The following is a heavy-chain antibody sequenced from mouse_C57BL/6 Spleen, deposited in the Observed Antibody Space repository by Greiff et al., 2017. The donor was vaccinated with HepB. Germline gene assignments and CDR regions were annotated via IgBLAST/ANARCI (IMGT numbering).Heavy chain of an antibody. CDR1: GYSITSGYY. CDR2: ISYDGSN. D-gene: IGHD6-1*01. J-gene: IGHJ4*01. V-gene: IGHV3-6*01. CDR3: AWVPLCAVDY. Sequence: EVQLQESGPGLVKPSQSLSLTCSVTGYSITSGYYWYWIRQFPGNKLEWVGYISYDGSNNYNPSLTNRISITRDTSKNQFFPKLNSATTEDTATYYGAWVPLCAVDYWGQGTSVTVSA.